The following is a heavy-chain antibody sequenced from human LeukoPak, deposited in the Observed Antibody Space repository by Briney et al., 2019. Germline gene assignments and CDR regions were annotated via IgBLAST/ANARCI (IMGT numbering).Heavy chain of an antibody. J-gene: IGHJ4*02. CDR3: ARDRYYDSSPPRY. CDR1: GYAFTSYY. V-gene: IGHV1-46*01. Sequence: GASVKVSCKASGYAFTSYYMHWVRQAPGQGLEWMGIINPSGGSTSYAQKFQGRVTMTTDTSTSTAYMELRSLRSDDTAVYYCARDRYYDSSPPRYWGQGTLVTVSS. D-gene: IGHD3-22*01. CDR2: INPSGGST.